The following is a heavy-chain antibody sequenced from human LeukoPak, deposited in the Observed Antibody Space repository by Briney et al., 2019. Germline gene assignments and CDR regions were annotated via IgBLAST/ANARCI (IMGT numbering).Heavy chain of an antibody. CDR3: ARRGWNSSPHGDSYYYYMDV. V-gene: IGHV1-69*05. CDR1: GYTFTSYD. J-gene: IGHJ6*03. Sequence: GASVKVSCKASGYTFTSYDISWVRQAPGQGLEWMGRIIPIFGTANYAQKFQGRVTSTTDESTSTAYMELSSLRSEDTAVYYCARRGWNSSPHGDSYYYYMDVWGKGTTVTVSS. D-gene: IGHD6-13*01. CDR2: IIPIFGTA.